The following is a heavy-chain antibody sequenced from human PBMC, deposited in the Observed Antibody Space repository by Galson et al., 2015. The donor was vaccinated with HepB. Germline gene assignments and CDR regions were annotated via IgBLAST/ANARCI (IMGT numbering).Heavy chain of an antibody. V-gene: IGHV5-10-1*01. CDR3: ARSYCSGGSCYSLGSAFDI. J-gene: IGHJ3*02. CDR1: GYSFTSYW. D-gene: IGHD2-15*01. Sequence: QSGAEVKKPGESLRISCKGSGYSFTSYWISWVRQMPGKGLEWMGRIDPSDSYTNYSPSFQGHVTISADKSISTAYLQWSSLKASDTAMYYCARSYCSGGSCYSLGSAFDIWGRGTMVTVSS. CDR2: IDPSDSYT.